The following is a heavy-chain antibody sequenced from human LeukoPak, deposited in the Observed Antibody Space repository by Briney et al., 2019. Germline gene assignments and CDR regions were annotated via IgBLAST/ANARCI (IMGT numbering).Heavy chain of an antibody. CDR3: ARERSSPLNYYGSGRGYYYGMDV. D-gene: IGHD3-10*01. CDR2: IIPILGIA. V-gene: IGHV1-69*04. CDR1: GGTFSSYA. J-gene: IGHJ6*02. Sequence: SVKVSCKASGGTFSSYAVSWVRQAPGQGLEWMGRIIPILGIANYAQKFQGRVTITADKSTSTAYMELSSLRSEDTAVYYCARERSSPLNYYGSGRGYYYGMDVWGQGTTVTVSS.